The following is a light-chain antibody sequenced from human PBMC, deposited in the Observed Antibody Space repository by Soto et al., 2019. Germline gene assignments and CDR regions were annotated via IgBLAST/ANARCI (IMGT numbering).Light chain of an antibody. CDR3: QQRSNCPPYT. CDR1: QSVSNY. J-gene: IGKJ2*01. CDR2: DAS. V-gene: IGKV3-11*01. Sequence: EIVLTQSPATLSLSPGERATLSCRASQSVSNYLAWYQQKPGQAPRLLIYDASNRATGIPARFSGSGSGTDFTLTISSLEPEDFEVYYCQQRSNCPPYTFGQGTKVDIK.